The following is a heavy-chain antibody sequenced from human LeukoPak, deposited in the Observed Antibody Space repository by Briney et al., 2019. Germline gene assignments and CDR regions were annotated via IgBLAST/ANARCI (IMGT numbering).Heavy chain of an antibody. D-gene: IGHD5-18*01. J-gene: IGHJ4*02. V-gene: IGHV3-23*01. CDR3: ATRSRGYSYGGFDY. Sequence: GGSLRLSCAASGFTFSSSAMGWVRQAPGKGLGWVADIIVRGTGGSTYYADSGKVLFSSSRDNSKNTLYLQMNSLRAEDTALYYCATRSRGYSYGGFDYWGQGTLVTVSS. CDR1: GFTFSSSA. CDR2: IIVRGTGGST.